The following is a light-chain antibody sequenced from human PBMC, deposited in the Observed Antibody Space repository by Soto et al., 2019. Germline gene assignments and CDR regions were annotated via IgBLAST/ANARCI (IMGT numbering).Light chain of an antibody. Sequence: EIVMTQSPATLSVSPGERATLSCRARQSVSSNLAWYQHKPGQAPRLLIYVASTRATGIPARFSGSRSGTGFKLTISSLQSEDFAVYYCQQYNNWPLSFGGGTKVEIK. CDR3: QQYNNWPLS. V-gene: IGKV3-15*01. CDR2: VAS. J-gene: IGKJ4*01. CDR1: QSVSSN.